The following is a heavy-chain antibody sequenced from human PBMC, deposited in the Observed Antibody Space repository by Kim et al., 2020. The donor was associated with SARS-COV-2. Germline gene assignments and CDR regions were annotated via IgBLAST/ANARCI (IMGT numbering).Heavy chain of an antibody. Sequence: ASVKVSCKASGYTFTKNGMNWVRQAPGQGLEWMGWINTWTGNPTYAQCFTGRFVFSLETSVSTAYLQISSLKPDDTAVYYCVREPQEFDYWGQGTLVTVSA. V-gene: IGHV7-4-1*02. CDR3: VREPQEFDY. CDR2: INTWTGNP. CDR1: GYTFTKNG. J-gene: IGHJ4*02.